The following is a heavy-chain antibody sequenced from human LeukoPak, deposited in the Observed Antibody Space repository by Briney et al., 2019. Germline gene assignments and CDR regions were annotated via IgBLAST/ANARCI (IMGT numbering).Heavy chain of an antibody. CDR3: ARQAYTSGQGLRNNWFDP. D-gene: IGHD6-19*01. CDR1: GFTFSSYG. CDR2: ISYDGSNK. Sequence: GGSLRLSCEASGFTFSSYGMHWVRQAPGKGLEWVAVISYDGSNKYHVDSVKGRFTISRDNSKNTLYLQMNSLRAEDTAVYYCARQAYTSGQGLRNNWFDPWGQGSLVTVSS. J-gene: IGHJ5*02. V-gene: IGHV3-30*03.